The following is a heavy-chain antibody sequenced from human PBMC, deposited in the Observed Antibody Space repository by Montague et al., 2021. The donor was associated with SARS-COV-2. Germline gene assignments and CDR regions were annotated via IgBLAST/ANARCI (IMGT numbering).Heavy chain of an antibody. CDR3: AKHYPTTNYDYVWGGWVLDPFDM. D-gene: IGHD3-16*01. Sequence: SLRLSCAASGFGFSTSAMTWVRQAPGKGLEWVSGISHNGVITKYADSVKGRCTISRDNSKKKLYLQMNSLRVEDSAVYYCAKHYPTTNYDYVWGGWVLDPFDMWGQGTVVTVSS. J-gene: IGHJ3*02. CDR1: GFGFSTSA. V-gene: IGHV3-23*01. CDR2: ISHNGVIT.